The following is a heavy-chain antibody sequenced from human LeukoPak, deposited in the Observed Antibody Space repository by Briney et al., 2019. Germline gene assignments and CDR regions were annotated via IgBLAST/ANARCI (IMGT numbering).Heavy chain of an antibody. CDR2: ISYDGNNA. D-gene: IGHD5-24*01. J-gene: IGHJ3*01. V-gene: IGHV3-23*01. Sequence: GGSLRLSCVASGFTFRGSAMSWVREAPGKGLDWVSLISYDGNNAYYADSVRGRFTISRDNSKDTLYLEMNSLRAEDTAIYYCARDIQLSTWGLGTMVTVSS. CDR3: ARDIQLST. CDR1: GFTFRGSA.